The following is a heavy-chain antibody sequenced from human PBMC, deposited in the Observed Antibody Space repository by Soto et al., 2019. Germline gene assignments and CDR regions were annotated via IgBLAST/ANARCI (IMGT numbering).Heavy chain of an antibody. CDR1: GYTFTNYG. V-gene: IGHV1-18*01. D-gene: IGHD2-2*01. CDR2: VSAYSGNT. J-gene: IGHJ4*02. Sequence: QVHLVQSGAEVKKPWASVTVSCKASGYTFTNYGITWVRQAPGQGLDWMGWVSAYSGNTDYTQKLQGRVTMTADTSTSTAYMELRSLRSDDTAVYYCTRVGSYCRSSSCFDYWGQGTLVTVSS. CDR3: TRVGSYCRSSSCFDY.